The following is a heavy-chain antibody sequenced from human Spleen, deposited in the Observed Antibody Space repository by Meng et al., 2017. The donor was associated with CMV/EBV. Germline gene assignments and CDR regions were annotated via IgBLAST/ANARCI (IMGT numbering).Heavy chain of an antibody. CDR1: GGTFSSYA. Sequence: SGGTFSSYAISWVRQAPGQGLEWMGGIIPIFGTANYAQKFQGRVTITTDESTSTAHMELSSLRSEDTAVYYCARSHSGYDWDYFDSWGQGTLVTVSS. D-gene: IGHD5-12*01. CDR3: ARSHSGYDWDYFDS. CDR2: IIPIFGTA. J-gene: IGHJ4*02. V-gene: IGHV1-69*05.